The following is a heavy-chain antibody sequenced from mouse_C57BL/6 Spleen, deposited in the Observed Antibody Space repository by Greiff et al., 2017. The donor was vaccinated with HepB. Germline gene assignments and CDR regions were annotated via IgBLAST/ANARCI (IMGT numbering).Heavy chain of an antibody. J-gene: IGHJ3*01. D-gene: IGHD2-3*01. CDR1: GFTFSSYA. CDR2: ISDGGSYT. V-gene: IGHV5-4*03. Sequence: EVKLVESGGGLVKPGGSLKLSCAASGFTFSSYAMSWVRQTPEKRLEWVATISDGGSYTYYPDNVKGRFTISRDNAKNNLYLQMSHLKSEDTAMYYCARVDGLAYWGQGTLVTVSA. CDR3: ARVDGLAY.